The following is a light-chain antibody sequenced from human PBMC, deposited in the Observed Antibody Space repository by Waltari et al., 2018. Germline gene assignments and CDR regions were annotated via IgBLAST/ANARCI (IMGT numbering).Light chain of an antibody. J-gene: IGKJ1*01. Sequence: EIVLTQSPGTLSLSPGESATLSCRASQTVVSNYLAWSQQKPGQAPRLLIYGASTRPTGVPARCSGGGARTDHTLTISRREPEDFAVDYCQKYGSSPLWTFGQGTKVEV. CDR1: QTVVSNY. V-gene: IGKV3-20*01. CDR3: QKYGSSPLWT. CDR2: GAS.